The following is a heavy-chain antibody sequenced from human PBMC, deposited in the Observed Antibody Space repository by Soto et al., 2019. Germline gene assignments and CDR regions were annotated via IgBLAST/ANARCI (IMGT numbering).Heavy chain of an antibody. V-gene: IGHV1-18*01. D-gene: IGHD2-15*01. CDR1: GYTFTSYG. J-gene: IGHJ6*02. CDR3: ARGVDYYYGLDV. Sequence: QVQLVQSGDEVKKPGASVKVSCRASGYTFTSYGVSWVRQAPGQGLEWMGWISAFNGQTNYIQKVQGRVTLTTEAATITAYMELRSLRPDDTAVYYCARGVDYYYGLDVWGPGTTVTVSS. CDR2: ISAFNGQT.